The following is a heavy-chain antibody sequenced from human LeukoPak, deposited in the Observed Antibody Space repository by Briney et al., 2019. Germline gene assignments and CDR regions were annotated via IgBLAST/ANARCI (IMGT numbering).Heavy chain of an antibody. Sequence: GASVKVSCKASGYTFTGYYMHWVRQAPGQGLEWMGWINPNSGGTNYAQKFQGWVTMTRDTSISTAYMELSSLRSEDTAVYYCARGGERFLYYFDYWGQGTLVTVSS. CDR1: GYTFTGYY. D-gene: IGHD1-1*01. CDR3: ARGGERFLYYFDY. CDR2: INPNSGGT. J-gene: IGHJ4*02. V-gene: IGHV1-2*04.